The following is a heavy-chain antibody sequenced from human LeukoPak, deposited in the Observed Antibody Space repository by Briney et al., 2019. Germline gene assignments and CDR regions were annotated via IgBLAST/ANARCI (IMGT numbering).Heavy chain of an antibody. CDR2: IYPGDSDT. V-gene: IGHV5-51*01. J-gene: IGHJ3*02. Sequence: GESLKISCKGSGYSFTSYWIGWVRQMPGKGLEWMGIIYPGDSDTRYSPSFQGQVTISADKSISTAYLQWSSLKASDTAMYYCAGGGYSGYDESDAFDIWGQGTMVTVSS. D-gene: IGHD5-12*01. CDR1: GYSFTSYW. CDR3: AGGGYSGYDESDAFDI.